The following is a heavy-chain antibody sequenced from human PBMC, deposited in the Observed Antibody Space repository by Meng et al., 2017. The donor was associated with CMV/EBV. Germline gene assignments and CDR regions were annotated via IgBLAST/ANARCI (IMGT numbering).Heavy chain of an antibody. CDR3: AREAPIGITIFGVVIKPLDY. Sequence: SQTLSLTCAISGDRVSSNSAAWNWIRQSPSRGLEWLGRTYYRSKWYNDYAVSVKSRITINPDTSKNQFSLQLNSVTPEDTAVYYCAREAPIGITIFGVVIKPLDYWGQGTLVTVSS. V-gene: IGHV6-1*01. D-gene: IGHD3-3*01. J-gene: IGHJ4*02. CDR2: TYYRSKWYN. CDR1: GDRVSSNSAA.